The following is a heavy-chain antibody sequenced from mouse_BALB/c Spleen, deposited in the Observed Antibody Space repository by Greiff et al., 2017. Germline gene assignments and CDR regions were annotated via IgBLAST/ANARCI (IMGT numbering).Heavy chain of an antibody. CDR2: IDTSDSYT. J-gene: IGHJ3*01. D-gene: IGHD2-4*01. CDR3: ASGLGLRPWFAY. V-gene: IGHV1-69*01. Sequence: VQLQQPGAELVMPGASVKMSCKASGYTFTDYWMHWVKQRPGQGLEWIGAIDTSDSYTSYNQKFKGKATLTVDESSSTAYMQLSSLTSEDSAVYYCASGLGLRPWFAYWGQGTLVTVSA. CDR1: GYTFTDYW.